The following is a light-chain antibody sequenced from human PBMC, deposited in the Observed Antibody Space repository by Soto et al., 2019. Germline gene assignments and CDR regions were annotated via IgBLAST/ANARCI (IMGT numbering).Light chain of an antibody. J-gene: IGKJ5*01. CDR2: KAS. CDR1: QSISSW. V-gene: IGKV1-5*03. Sequence: DIEMTQSPSTLSASVGDRVTITCRASQSISSWLAWYQQKPGKAPKLLIYKASSLESGVPSRFSGSGSGTEFTLTISSLQPDDFATYYCQQYNSYPYTFGQGTRLEIK. CDR3: QQYNSYPYT.